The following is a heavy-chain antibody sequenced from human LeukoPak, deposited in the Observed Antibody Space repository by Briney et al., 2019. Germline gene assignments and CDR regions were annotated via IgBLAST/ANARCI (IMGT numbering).Heavy chain of an antibody. CDR1: GGSFDSTNW. J-gene: IGHJ4*02. CDR2: IHHDGRI. D-gene: IGHD3-16*02. Sequence: SETLSLTCDASGGSFDSTNWWNWVRQPPGRGLEWIGEIHHDGRINYNPSLKSRVTLSVDKSKNQFSLRLNSVTAADTAMYYCARSHDHLWGNYPDYWGQGTLVTVSS. V-gene: IGHV4/OR15-8*01. CDR3: ARSHDHLWGNYPDY.